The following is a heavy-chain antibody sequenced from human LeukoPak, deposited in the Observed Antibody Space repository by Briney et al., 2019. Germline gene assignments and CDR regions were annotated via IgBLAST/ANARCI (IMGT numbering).Heavy chain of an antibody. J-gene: IGHJ4*02. CDR2: IYTSGST. CDR3: ARGPQGQLAYYFDY. D-gene: IGHD6-6*01. CDR1: GGSISSGSYY. Sequence: SETLSLTCTVSGGSISSGSYYWSWLRQPAGKGLEWIGRIYTSGSTNYNPSPKSRVTISVDTSKNQFSLKLSSVTAADTAVYYCARGPQGQLAYYFDYWGQGTLVTVSS. V-gene: IGHV4-61*02.